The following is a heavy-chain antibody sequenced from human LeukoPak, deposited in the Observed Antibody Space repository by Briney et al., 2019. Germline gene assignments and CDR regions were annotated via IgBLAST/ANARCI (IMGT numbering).Heavy chain of an antibody. CDR2: IYYSGST. V-gene: IGHV4-39*07. CDR3: ARAAGPNDVNWFDP. Sequence: PSETLSLTCTVSGGSISSSSYYWGWIRQPPGKGLEWIGSIYYSGSTYYNPSLKSRVTILVDTSKNQFSLKLSSVTAADTAVYYCARAAGPNDVNWFDPWGQGTLVTVSS. J-gene: IGHJ5*02. CDR1: GGSISSSSYY. D-gene: IGHD4/OR15-4a*01.